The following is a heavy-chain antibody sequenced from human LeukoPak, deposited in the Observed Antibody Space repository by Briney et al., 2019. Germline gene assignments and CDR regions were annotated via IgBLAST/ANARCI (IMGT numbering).Heavy chain of an antibody. CDR3: ARVSGGYDFWSGSIRGYFDY. D-gene: IGHD3-3*01. Sequence: GESLKISCKGSGYSFTSYWIGWVRQMPGKGLEWMGIIYPGDSDTRYSPSFQGQVTISADKSISIAYLQWRTLKASDTAMYYCARVSGGYDFWSGSIRGYFDYWGQGTLVTVSS. V-gene: IGHV5-51*01. J-gene: IGHJ4*02. CDR1: GYSFTSYW. CDR2: IYPGDSDT.